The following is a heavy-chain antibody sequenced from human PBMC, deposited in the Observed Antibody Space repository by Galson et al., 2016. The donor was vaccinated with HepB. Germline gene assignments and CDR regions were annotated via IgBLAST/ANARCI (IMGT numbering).Heavy chain of an antibody. Sequence: ETLSLTCAVYGESFSGYFWTWIRQPPGKGLEWIGEVNHSGSTNYNPSLKSRVTISVDTSKNQFSLNLNSVTAADTAVYYCARERGGYCTSTTCERGRLLYWGQGTLVAVSS. J-gene: IGHJ4*02. D-gene: IGHD2-2*01. CDR2: VNHSGST. CDR1: GESFSGYF. V-gene: IGHV4-34*01. CDR3: ARERGGYCTSTTCERGRLLY.